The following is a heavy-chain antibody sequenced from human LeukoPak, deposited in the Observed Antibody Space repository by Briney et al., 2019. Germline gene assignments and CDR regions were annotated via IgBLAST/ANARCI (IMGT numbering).Heavy chain of an antibody. CDR1: GFTFTSYD. CDR2: MNPNNGNT. V-gene: IGHV1-8*01. D-gene: IGHD3-10*01. J-gene: IGHJ5*02. Sequence: WASVKVSCKASGFTFTSYDINWVRQASGQGLEWMGWMNPNNGNTGYAQKFQGRVTMTRDTSISTAYMELRDLRSEDTAVYYCVRDGEGVAISVNYWFDPWGQGTLVTVSS. CDR3: VRDGEGVAISVNYWFDP.